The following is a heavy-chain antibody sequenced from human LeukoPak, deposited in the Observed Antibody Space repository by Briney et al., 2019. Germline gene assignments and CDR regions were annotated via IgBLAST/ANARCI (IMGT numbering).Heavy chain of an antibody. CDR1: GGSISSSSYY. D-gene: IGHD4-17*01. CDR3: ARVPTVTFFDY. V-gene: IGHV4-39*01. Sequence: PSETLSLTCTVSGGSISSSSYYWGWIRQPPGKGLEWIGSIYYSRSTYYNPSLKSRVTISVDTSKNQFSLKLSSVTAADTAVYYCARVPTVTFFDYWGQGTLVTVSS. CDR2: IYYSRST. J-gene: IGHJ4*02.